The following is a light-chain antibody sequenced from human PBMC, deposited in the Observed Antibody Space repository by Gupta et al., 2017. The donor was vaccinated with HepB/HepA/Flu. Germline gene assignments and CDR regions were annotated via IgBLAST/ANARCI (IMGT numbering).Light chain of an antibody. CDR1: GSNIGSNF. CDR2: RDN. V-gene: IGLV1-47*01. J-gene: IGLJ2*01. CDR3: AAWDDSLRLL. Sequence: HSVLTQPPSASGTPGQRVTISCSGGGSNIGSNFVYWYQQLPGTAPKLLISRDNQRPSGVPDRFSGSKSGTSASLAISGLRSEDEADYYCAAWDDSLRLLFGGGTKLTVL.